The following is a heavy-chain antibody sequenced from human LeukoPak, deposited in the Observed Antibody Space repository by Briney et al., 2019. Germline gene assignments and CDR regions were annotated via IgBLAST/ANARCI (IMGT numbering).Heavy chain of an antibody. J-gene: IGHJ4*02. CDR1: GYTFINYF. V-gene: IGHV1-46*01. Sequence: ASVKVSCKASGYTFINYFIHWVRQAPGQGLEWMGVFNPRSGRTTYAQKLQGRVTMTRDTSTSTVYVELSSLTSEDTAVYYCAREGDAYKDFDYWGQGTLVTVSS. CDR3: AREGDAYKDFDY. CDR2: FNPRSGRT. D-gene: IGHD5-24*01.